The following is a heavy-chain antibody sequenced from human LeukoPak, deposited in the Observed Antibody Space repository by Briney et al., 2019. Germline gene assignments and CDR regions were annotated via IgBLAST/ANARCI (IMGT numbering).Heavy chain of an antibody. CDR1: GYTFTSYD. CDR2: MNPNSGIT. V-gene: IGHV1-8*03. D-gene: IGHD5-18*01. J-gene: IGHJ6*03. Sequence: ASVKVSCKASGYTFTSYDINWVRQATGQGLEWMGWMNPNSGITGYAQKFQGRVTITRNTSISTAYMELSSLRSEDTAVYYCARGMIQLWFRSYYYYYMDVWGKGTTVTVS. CDR3: ARGMIQLWFRSYYYYYMDV.